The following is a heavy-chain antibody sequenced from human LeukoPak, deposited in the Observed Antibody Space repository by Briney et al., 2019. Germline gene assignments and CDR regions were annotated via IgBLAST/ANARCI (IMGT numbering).Heavy chain of an antibody. CDR2: INHSGST. V-gene: IGHV4-34*01. D-gene: IGHD6-19*01. CDR3: ASIAVAGSYYYYGMDV. CDR1: GDSISGYY. J-gene: IGHJ6*02. Sequence: SETLSLTCTVSGDSISGYYWSWIRQPPGKGLEWIGEINHSGSTNYNPSLKSRVTISVDTSKNQFSLRLSSVTAADTAVYYCASIAVAGSYYYYGMDVWGQGTTVTVSS.